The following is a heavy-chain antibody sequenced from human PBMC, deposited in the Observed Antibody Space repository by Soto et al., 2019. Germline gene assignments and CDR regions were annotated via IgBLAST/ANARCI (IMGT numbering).Heavy chain of an antibody. J-gene: IGHJ3*02. V-gene: IGHV1-69*13. Sequence: ASVKVSCKASGGTFSSYAISWVRQAPGQGLEWMGGIIPIFGTANYAQKFQGRVTITADESTSTAYMELSSLRSEDTAVYYCAREGLYCSGGSCYEGADAFDIWGQGTMVTVSS. D-gene: IGHD2-15*01. CDR3: AREGLYCSGGSCYEGADAFDI. CDR1: GGTFSSYA. CDR2: IIPIFGTA.